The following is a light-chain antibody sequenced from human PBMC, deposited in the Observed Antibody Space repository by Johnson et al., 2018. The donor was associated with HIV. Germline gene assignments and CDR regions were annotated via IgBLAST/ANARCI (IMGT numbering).Light chain of an antibody. J-gene: IGLJ1*01. CDR1: SSNIGNNY. CDR2: ENT. Sequence: QSVLTQPPSVSAAPGQKVTISCSGSSSNIGNNYVSWYQHLPGTAPKLLIYENTKRPSGIPDLFSGSKSGTSATLGITGLQTGDEGDYYCGTWDGSLSAGAVFGTGTKVTVL. CDR3: GTWDGSLSAGAV. V-gene: IGLV1-51*02.